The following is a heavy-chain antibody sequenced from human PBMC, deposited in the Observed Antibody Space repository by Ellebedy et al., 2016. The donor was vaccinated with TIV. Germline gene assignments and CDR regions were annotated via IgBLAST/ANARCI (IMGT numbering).Heavy chain of an antibody. CDR1: GFTFSRHW. Sequence: GESLKISCAASGFTFSRHWMHWIRQAPGKGLVWFSRINGDGGFTSHADFVKGLFTISRDNAKNTLYLQMNSLKAEDTAMYYCSTLSDTGYWGHGTLVTVSS. V-gene: IGHV3-74*01. J-gene: IGHJ4*01. CDR3: STLSDTGY. D-gene: IGHD2-21*02. CDR2: INGDGGFT.